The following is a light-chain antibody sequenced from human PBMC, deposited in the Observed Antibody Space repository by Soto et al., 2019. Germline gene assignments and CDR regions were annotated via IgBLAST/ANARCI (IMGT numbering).Light chain of an antibody. V-gene: IGKV1-6*01. CDR2: AAS. CDR3: LQDYNYPLT. CDR1: QGIRNG. Sequence: AIQMTQSPSSLSASIGDRVTITCRASQGIRNGLGWYQQKPGKTPKLLIYAASSLQSGVPSRFSGSGSGTDFTLSISSLQPEDFATYYCLQDYNYPLTVGQGTKVDIK. J-gene: IGKJ1*01.